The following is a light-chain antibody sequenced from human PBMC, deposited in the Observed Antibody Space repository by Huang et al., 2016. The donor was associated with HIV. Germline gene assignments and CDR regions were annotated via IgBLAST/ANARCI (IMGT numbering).Light chain of an antibody. V-gene: IGKV3-11*01. J-gene: IGKJ2*01. CDR2: NAS. Sequence: EIVLTQSPATLSLSPGERVALSCRASQNIKNDLSWYQKGPGQAPRLLISNASNRATGIPARFSGSGSGTDFTLTISSLEPEDFVVYFCQQRTNWPPGYTFGQGTKL. CDR1: QNIKND. CDR3: QQRTNWPPGYT.